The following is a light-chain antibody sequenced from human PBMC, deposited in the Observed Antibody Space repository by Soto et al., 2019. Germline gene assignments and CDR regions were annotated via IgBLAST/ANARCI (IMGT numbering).Light chain of an antibody. V-gene: IGKV1-27*01. CDR2: AAS. Sequence: DVHMTQSPSSLSASVGDRVTITCRASQSITSCLAWYQQKPGKAPKLLIYAASTLQSGVPSRFSGSGSGTDFTPTISSLQPEDVATYYCQKYESAPLTFGGGTKVEIK. J-gene: IGKJ4*02. CDR3: QKYESAPLT. CDR1: QSITSC.